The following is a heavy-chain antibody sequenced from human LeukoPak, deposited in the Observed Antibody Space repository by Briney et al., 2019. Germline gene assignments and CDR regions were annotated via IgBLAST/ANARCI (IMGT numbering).Heavy chain of an antibody. CDR2: IRSKANSYAT. CDR1: GFTFSGSA. D-gene: IGHD4-17*01. J-gene: IGHJ4*02. Sequence: GGSLRLSCAASGFTFSGSAMHWVRQASGKGLEWVGRIRSKANSYATAYAASVKGRFTISRDDSKNTAYLQMNSLKTEDTAVYYCTLLDYGDYSTPGGYWGQGTLVTVSS. V-gene: IGHV3-73*01. CDR3: TLLDYGDYSTPGGY.